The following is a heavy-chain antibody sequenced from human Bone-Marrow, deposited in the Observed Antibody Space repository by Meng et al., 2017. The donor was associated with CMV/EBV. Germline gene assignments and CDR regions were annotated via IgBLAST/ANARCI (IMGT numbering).Heavy chain of an antibody. CDR2: INHSGST. D-gene: IGHD3-22*01. Sequence: VYGGAFSGYYWSWVRQPPGKGLGWIGEINHSGSTNYNQSLQSRVTISVDTSKNQFSLKLSSVTAADTAVYYCARGGGYYYRDRYFDYWGQGTLVTVSS. CDR1: GGAFSGYY. V-gene: IGHV4-34*01. CDR3: ARGGGYYYRDRYFDY. J-gene: IGHJ4*02.